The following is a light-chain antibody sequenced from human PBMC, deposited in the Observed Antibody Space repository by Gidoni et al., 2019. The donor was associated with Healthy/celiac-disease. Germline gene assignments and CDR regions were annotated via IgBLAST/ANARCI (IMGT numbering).Light chain of an antibody. J-gene: IGLJ3*02. CDR1: SGINVGTYR. Sequence: QAVLTQPSSLSASPGAAARLTCTLRSGINVGTYRIYWYQQKPVRPPQYLLRYKSDSDKQQGSGVPSRFSGSKDASANAGILLISGLQSEDEADYYCMIWHSSAWVFGGGTKLTVL. CDR2: YKSDSDK. V-gene: IGLV5-45*03. CDR3: MIWHSSAWV.